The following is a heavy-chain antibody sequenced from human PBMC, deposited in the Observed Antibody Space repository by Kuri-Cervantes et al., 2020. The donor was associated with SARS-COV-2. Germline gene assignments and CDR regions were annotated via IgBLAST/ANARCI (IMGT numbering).Heavy chain of an antibody. CDR2: IYYSGST. D-gene: IGHD3-22*01. V-gene: IGHV4-34*09. CDR1: GGSFNGYY. J-gene: IGHJ3*02. Sequence: SETLSLTCAVYGGSFNGYYWSWIRQPPGKGLEWIGYIYYSGSTYYNPSLKSLVTISVDTSKNQFSLKLSSVTAADTAVYYCARGARYYDSSGYYQGFDIWGQGTMVTVSS. CDR3: ARGARYYDSSGYYQGFDI.